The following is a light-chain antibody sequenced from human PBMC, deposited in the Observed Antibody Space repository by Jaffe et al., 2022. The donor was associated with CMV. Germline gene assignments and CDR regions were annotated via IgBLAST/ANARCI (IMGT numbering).Light chain of an antibody. J-gene: IGLJ2*01. CDR2: DVT. Sequence: QSALTQPASVSGSPGQSITISCTGTSSDVGRYDYVSWYQQHPGQTPKLIIYDVTNRPSGVSDRFSGSKSGNTASLTISGLQAEDEGDYYCCSFTSDSTLVIGGGTKLTVL. CDR1: SSDVGRYDY. V-gene: IGLV2-14*03. CDR3: CSFTSDSTLV.